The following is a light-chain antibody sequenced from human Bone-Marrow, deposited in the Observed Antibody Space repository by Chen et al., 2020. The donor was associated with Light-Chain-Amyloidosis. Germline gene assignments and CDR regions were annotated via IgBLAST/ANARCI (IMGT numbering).Light chain of an antibody. Sequence: QSALTQPASVSGSPGQSITISCTGPSSDVGGDNHVSWYQQHPDKAPKLMTYEVTKLPSWVPDRFSGSKSDNTASLTISGLQTEDEADYFCSSYTITNTLVFGSGTRVTVL. CDR3: SSYTITNTLV. CDR1: SSDVGGDNH. V-gene: IGLV2-14*01. CDR2: EVT. J-gene: IGLJ1*01.